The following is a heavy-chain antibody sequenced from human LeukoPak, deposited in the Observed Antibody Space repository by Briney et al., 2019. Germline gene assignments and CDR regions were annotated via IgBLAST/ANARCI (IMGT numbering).Heavy chain of an antibody. J-gene: IGHJ4*02. D-gene: IGHD1-14*01. CDR3: ARLNQGNRFDY. Sequence: KPSETLSLTCTVSGDSVSGISFYWSWIRQPPGKGLQYIGYIQYSGNTYYNPSLKSRVTISVDTSKNQFSLKLSSVTAADTAVYYCARLNQGNRFDYWGQGTLVTVSS. CDR2: IQYSGNT. CDR1: GDSVSGISFY. V-gene: IGHV4-39*01.